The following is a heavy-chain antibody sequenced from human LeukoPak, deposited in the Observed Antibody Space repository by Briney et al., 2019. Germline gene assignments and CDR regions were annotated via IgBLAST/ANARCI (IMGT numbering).Heavy chain of an antibody. D-gene: IGHD3-3*01. CDR1: GYTFTSYG. V-gene: IGHV1-18*01. CDR3: ARSIFGVVPNWFDP. Sequence: GASVKVSCKASGYTFTSYGISWVRQAPGQGLEWMGWISAYNGNTIYAQKLQGRVTMTTDTSTSTAYMELRSLRSDDTAVYYCARSIFGVVPNWFDPWGQGTLVTVSS. J-gene: IGHJ5*02. CDR2: ISAYNGNT.